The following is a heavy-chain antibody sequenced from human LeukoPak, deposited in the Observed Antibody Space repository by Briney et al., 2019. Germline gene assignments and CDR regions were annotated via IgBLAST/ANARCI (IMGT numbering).Heavy chain of an antibody. CDR2: IYYSGST. V-gene: IGHV4-59*01. D-gene: IGHD3-10*01. Sequence: SETLSLTCTVSGGSIISYYWSWIRQPPGKGLEWIRYIYYSGSTNYNPSLKSRVTISVDTSKNQFSLKLSSVAAADTAVYYCAREADYYGSGTFDYWGQGTLVTVSS. CDR3: AREADYYGSGTFDY. CDR1: GGSIISYY. J-gene: IGHJ4*02.